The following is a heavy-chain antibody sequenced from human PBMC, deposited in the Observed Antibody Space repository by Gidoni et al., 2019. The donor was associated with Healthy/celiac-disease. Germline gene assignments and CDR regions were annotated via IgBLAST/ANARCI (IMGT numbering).Heavy chain of an antibody. V-gene: IGHV3-30*04. CDR3: ARDGDRRLRYFDWVKDGYYGMDV. CDR1: GFPFSSYA. Sequence: QVQLVESGGGVVQPGRSLRLACAASGFPFSSYAMPCVRQAPGKGLEWVAVISYDGSNKYYADSVKGRFTISRDNSKNTLYLQMNSRRAEDTAVYYCARDGDRRLRYFDWVKDGYYGMDVWGQGTTVTVSS. CDR2: ISYDGSNK. J-gene: IGHJ6*02. D-gene: IGHD3-9*01.